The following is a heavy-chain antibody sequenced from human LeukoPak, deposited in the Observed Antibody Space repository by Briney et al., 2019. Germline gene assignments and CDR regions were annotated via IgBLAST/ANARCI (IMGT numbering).Heavy chain of an antibody. Sequence: GGSLRLSCAASGFTFSSYGVHWVRQAPGKGLVWVSRINSDGSSTSYADSVKGRFTISRDDAKNTLYLQMNSLRAEDTAVYYCARDQWLASLDYWGQGTLVTVSS. CDR1: GFTFSSYG. J-gene: IGHJ4*02. D-gene: IGHD6-19*01. CDR3: ARDQWLASLDY. CDR2: INSDGSST. V-gene: IGHV3-74*01.